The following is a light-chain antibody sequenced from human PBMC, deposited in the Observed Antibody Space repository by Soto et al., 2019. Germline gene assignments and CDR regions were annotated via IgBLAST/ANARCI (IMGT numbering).Light chain of an antibody. CDR1: QSISVT. Sequence: EIVMTQSPATLSVSPWGRATLSCRASQSISVTLAWYQQKPGQAPRLLIYGASTRAAGFPARFSGSGSGTDFTPTISSLQSEDFAVYYCQQYDNWPWTFGQGTKVDI. V-gene: IGKV3-15*01. CDR3: QQYDNWPWT. CDR2: GAS. J-gene: IGKJ1*01.